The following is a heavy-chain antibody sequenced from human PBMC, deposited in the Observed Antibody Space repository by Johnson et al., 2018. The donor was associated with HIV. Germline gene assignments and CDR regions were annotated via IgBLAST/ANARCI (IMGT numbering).Heavy chain of an antibody. CDR3: ARSTGCYDASDI. J-gene: IGHJ3*02. V-gene: IGHV3-30-3*01. CDR2: ISFDGTNK. Sequence: VQLVESGGGVVQPGRSLRLSCAASGFTFSSYAMHWVRQAPGKGLEWVAVISFDGTNKYYADSVKGRFTISRDNSKSTLYLQMNSLRAEDTAVYYCARSTGCYDASDIWGQGTMVTVSS. D-gene: IGHD1-1*01. CDR1: GFTFSSYA.